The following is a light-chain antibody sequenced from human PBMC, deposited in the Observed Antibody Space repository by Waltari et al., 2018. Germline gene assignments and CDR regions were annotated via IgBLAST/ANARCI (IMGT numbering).Light chain of an antibody. CDR2: NAS. V-gene: IGKV3-20*01. CDR1: QAISNSY. J-gene: IGKJ1*01. CDR3: QQYGSPPRT. Sequence: EIVLTQSPGTLSFSPGERATLSCRASQAISNSYLAWYQQKPGQAPRLLIYNASLRGTGIPDKFSGSGSRTDFTLTISRLEPEDFAVYYCQQYGSPPRTFGQGTKVEIK.